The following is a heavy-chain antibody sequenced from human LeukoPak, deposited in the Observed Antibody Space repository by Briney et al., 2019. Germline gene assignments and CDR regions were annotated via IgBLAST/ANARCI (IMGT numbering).Heavy chain of an antibody. V-gene: IGHV5-51*01. Sequence: GESLKISCKDSGYSFTNYWIGWVRQMPGKGLEWMGIIYPGDSDTRYSPSFQGQVTISVDKSISTAFLQWSSLKASDTAVYYCARTYYYGSGSYTRPPLDYWGQGTLVTVSS. J-gene: IGHJ4*02. D-gene: IGHD3-10*01. CDR3: ARTYYYGSGSYTRPPLDY. CDR2: IYPGDSDT. CDR1: GYSFTNYW.